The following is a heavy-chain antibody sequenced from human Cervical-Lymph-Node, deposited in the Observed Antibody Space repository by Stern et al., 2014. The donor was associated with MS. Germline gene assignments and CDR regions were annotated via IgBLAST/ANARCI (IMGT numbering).Heavy chain of an antibody. Sequence: EEQLEESGAEVKKPGESLKISCKVSGYSFSSYWIGWGRQMPDQGPARVGAVYPGDSDTRYRPSFQGTVSISPAKTTTHAHLQWSSLKDSDTAIYYCARPGRDAYNSDCWGQGTLVIVSS. V-gene: IGHV5-51*01. CDR3: ARPGRDAYNSDC. CDR1: GYSFSSYW. CDR2: VYPGDSDT. J-gene: IGHJ4*02. D-gene: IGHD5-24*01.